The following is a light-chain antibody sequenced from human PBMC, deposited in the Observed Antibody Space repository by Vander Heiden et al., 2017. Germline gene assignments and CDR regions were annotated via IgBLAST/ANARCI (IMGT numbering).Light chain of an antibody. Sequence: DIQMTQSPSTLSASVGDRVTITCRASQSISTDLDWYQRKPGTAPKLLIYKASTLESGVPSRFSGSGSGTEFTLTISSLQPDDFATYYCQQYNTYWTSGQGTKVEIK. J-gene: IGKJ1*01. CDR1: QSISTD. V-gene: IGKV1-5*03. CDR3: QQYNTYWT. CDR2: KAS.